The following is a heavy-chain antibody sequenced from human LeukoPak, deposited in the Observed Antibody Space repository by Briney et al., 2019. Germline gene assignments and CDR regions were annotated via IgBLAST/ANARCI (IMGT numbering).Heavy chain of an antibody. J-gene: IGHJ4*02. Sequence: PGGSLRLSCAASGFTFSSYGMHWVRQAPGKGLEWVAVISYDGSNKYYADSVKGRFTISRDNSKNTLYLQMNSLRAEDTAVYYCASHGDPDYWGQGTLVTVSS. CDR2: ISYDGSNK. D-gene: IGHD4-17*01. V-gene: IGHV3-30*19. CDR3: ASHGDPDY. CDR1: GFTFSSYG.